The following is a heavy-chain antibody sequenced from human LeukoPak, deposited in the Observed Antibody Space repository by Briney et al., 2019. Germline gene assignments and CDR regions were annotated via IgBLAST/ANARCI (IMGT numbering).Heavy chain of an antibody. CDR3: ARDLKPSTVTTGVY. CDR2: ISAYNGNT. V-gene: IGHV1-18*01. CDR1: GYTFTSYG. Sequence: ASVKVSCKASGYTFTSYGISWVRQAPGQGLEWMGWISAYNGNTNYARKLQGRVTMTTDTSTSTAYMELRSLRSDDTAVYYCARDLKPSTVTTGVYWGQGTLVTVSS. D-gene: IGHD4-17*01. J-gene: IGHJ4*02.